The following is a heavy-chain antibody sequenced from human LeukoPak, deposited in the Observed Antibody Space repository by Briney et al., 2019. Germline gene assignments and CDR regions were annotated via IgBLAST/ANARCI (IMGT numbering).Heavy chain of an antibody. V-gene: IGHV4-59*01. D-gene: IGHD5-24*01. CDR1: GGSISSYY. CDR3: ARSGRYGVATIELDY. J-gene: IGHJ4*02. Sequence: SETLSLTCTVSGGSISSYYWSWIRQPPGKGLEWIGYIYYSGSTNYNPSLKSRVTISVDTSKNQFSLKLSSVTAADTAVYYCARSGRYGVATIELDYWGQGTLVTVSS. CDR2: IYYSGST.